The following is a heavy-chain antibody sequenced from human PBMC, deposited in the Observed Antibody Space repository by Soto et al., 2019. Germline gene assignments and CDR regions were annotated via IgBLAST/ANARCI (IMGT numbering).Heavy chain of an antibody. CDR3: TTDVGYYGSGSPRDY. Sequence: VGSLRLSCASSVCTFSNAWMSCVRHSPGKGLEWVGRIKSKTDGGTTDYAAPVKGRFTISRDDSKNTLYLQMNSLKTEDTAVYYCTTDVGYYGSGSPRDYWGQRTQGTVS. J-gene: IGHJ4*02. CDR1: VCTFSNAW. V-gene: IGHV3-15*01. D-gene: IGHD3-10*01. CDR2: IKSKTDGGTT.